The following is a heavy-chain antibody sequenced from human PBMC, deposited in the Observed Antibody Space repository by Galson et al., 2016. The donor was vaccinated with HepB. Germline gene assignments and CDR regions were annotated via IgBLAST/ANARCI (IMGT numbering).Heavy chain of an antibody. CDR1: GGSISSDSYY. J-gene: IGHJ4*02. Sequence: SETLSLTCTVSGGSISSDSYYWAWIRQPPGKGLEWIGSINHSGNTYYNPSLRSRIAESVDTSTNQFSLKLNSVTAADTALYYCARAVSDHRFDFWGQGTLVTVSS. D-gene: IGHD1-14*01. V-gene: IGHV4-39*07. CDR2: INHSGNT. CDR3: ARAVSDHRFDF.